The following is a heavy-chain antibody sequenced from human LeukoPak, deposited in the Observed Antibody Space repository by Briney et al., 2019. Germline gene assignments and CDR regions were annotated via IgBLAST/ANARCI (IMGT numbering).Heavy chain of an antibody. V-gene: IGHV3-15*01. D-gene: IGHD2/OR15-2a*01. CDR1: GFTFSNAW. CDR2: IKSKTDDGTA. Sequence: GGSLRLSCAASGFTFSNAWMSWVRQAPGKGLEWVGRIKSKTDDGTADYAAPVKGRFTISRDDSKDTLYLQMNSLKTEDTAVYYCTIYNENYYFSDYWGQGTLVTVSS. CDR3: TIYNENYYFSDY. J-gene: IGHJ4*02.